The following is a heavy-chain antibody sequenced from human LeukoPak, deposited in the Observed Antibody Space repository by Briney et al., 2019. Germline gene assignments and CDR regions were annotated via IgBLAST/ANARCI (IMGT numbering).Heavy chain of an antibody. CDR2: ISGSGGST. J-gene: IGHJ4*02. V-gene: IGHV3-23*01. CDR1: GFTFSDYY. CDR3: AKHLAAAGVFDY. Sequence: GGSLRLSCAASGFTFSDYYMSWIRQAPGKGLEWVSAISGSGGSTYYADSVKGRFTISRDNSKNTLYLQMNSLRAEDTAVYYCAKHLAAAGVFDYWGQGTLVTVSS. D-gene: IGHD6-13*01.